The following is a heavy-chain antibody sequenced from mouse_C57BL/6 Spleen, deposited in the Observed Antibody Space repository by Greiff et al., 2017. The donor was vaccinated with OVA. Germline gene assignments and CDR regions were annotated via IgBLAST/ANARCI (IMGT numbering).Heavy chain of an antibody. D-gene: IGHD2-1*01. CDR3: ARSIYYGNYLFAY. J-gene: IGHJ3*01. CDR1: GYTFTSYW. CDR2: IDPSDSYT. Sequence: VQLQQPGAELVMPGASVKLSCKASGYTFTSYWMHWVKQRPGQGLEWIGEIDPSDSYTNYNQKFKGKSTLTVDKSSSTAYMQLSSLTSEDSAVYYCARSIYYGNYLFAYWGQGTLVTVSA. V-gene: IGHV1-69*01.